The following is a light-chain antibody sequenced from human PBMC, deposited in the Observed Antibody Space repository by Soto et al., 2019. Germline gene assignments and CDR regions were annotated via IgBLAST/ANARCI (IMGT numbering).Light chain of an antibody. J-gene: IGLJ1*01. CDR1: SSDVGGYDY. Sequence: PGQWITISCTGTSSDVGGYDYVSWYQLHPGKAPKLMVFEVSNRPSGVSYRFSGSKSGNTASLTISGLQAEDEADYFCSSYSISTAYLFGTGTKVTVL. CDR2: EVS. CDR3: SSYSISTAYL. V-gene: IGLV2-14*01.